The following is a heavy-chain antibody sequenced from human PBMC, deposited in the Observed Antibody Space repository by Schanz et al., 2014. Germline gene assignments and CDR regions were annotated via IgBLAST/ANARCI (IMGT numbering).Heavy chain of an antibody. D-gene: IGHD6-19*01. J-gene: IGHJ6*02. CDR3: ARERWEAVPGSYSSYYYGLDV. V-gene: IGHV4-59*01. CDR2: IYYSGNT. Sequence: QVQLQESGPGLLKPSETLSLTCTVSGGSMSNYYWTWVRQPPGKGLEWIGYIYYSGNTNYNPSLKSRVTISVDTSKTYFSLKLTSVTAADTAVYYCARERWEAVPGSYSSYYYGLDVWGPGTTVTVSS. CDR1: GGSMSNYY.